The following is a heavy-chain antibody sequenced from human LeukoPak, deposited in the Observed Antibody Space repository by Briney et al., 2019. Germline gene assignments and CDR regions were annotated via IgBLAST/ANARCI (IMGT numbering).Heavy chain of an antibody. CDR3: AKAVYCSGGGCYGAPDY. V-gene: IGHV3-23*01. Sequence: GGSLRLSCAASGFTFSSYAMSWVRQAPGKGLEWVSAISGSGTSTYYADSVRGRFPISRDNSKNTLYLQMNSLRAEDTAVYYCAKAVYCSGGGCYGAPDYWGQGTLVTVSS. CDR1: GFTFSSYA. D-gene: IGHD2-15*01. CDR2: ISGSGTST. J-gene: IGHJ4*02.